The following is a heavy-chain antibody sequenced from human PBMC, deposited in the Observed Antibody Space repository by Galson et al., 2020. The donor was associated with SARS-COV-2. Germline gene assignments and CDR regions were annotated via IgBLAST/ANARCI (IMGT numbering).Heavy chain of an antibody. CDR1: GDSISTSPYY. J-gene: IGHJ4*02. D-gene: IGHD3-9*01. Sequence: SETLSLTCTVSGDSISTSPYYWDWIRQPPGKGLEWIGNIYYSGTTSYNPSLNSRVTISVDTSKNQFSLKLTSVTAADTAVYYCARALRYFDSQDWGQGALVTVSS. CDR2: IYYSGTT. CDR3: ARALRYFDSQD. V-gene: IGHV4-39*07.